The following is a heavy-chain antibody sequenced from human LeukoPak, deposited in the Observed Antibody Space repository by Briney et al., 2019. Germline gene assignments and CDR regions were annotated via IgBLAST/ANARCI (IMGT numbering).Heavy chain of an antibody. V-gene: IGHV4-39*07. CDR2: MYYSGST. D-gene: IGHD6-13*01. CDR3: ARLIATAAISNWYFDL. J-gene: IGHJ2*01. Sequence: SETLSLTCTVSGGSISTINYYWGWIRQPPGKGLEWIGSMYYSGSTYYNPALQSRVTKSVDTSKNQFSLKVSSVTAADTAVYYCARLIATAAISNWYFDLWGRGTLVTVSS. CDR1: GGSISTINYY.